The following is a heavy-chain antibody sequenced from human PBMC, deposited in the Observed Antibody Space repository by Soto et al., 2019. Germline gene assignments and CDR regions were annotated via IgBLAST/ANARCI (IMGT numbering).Heavy chain of an antibody. V-gene: IGHV4-34*01. Sequence: QVQLQQWGAGPLKPWETLSLTCAVSGESFSGYFWTWIRQPPGKRLEWIGEINHSGTTNYDPSLKSRVTISVDTSLKQFSLKVTSLTAADTAVYYCARGRSNWSLRNRFDSWGQGTLVTVSS. CDR1: GESFSGYF. CDR2: INHSGTT. D-gene: IGHD3-3*01. CDR3: ARGRSNWSLRNRFDS. J-gene: IGHJ4*02.